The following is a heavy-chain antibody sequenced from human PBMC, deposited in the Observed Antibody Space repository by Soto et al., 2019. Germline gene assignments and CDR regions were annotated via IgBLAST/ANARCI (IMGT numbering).Heavy chain of an antibody. V-gene: IGHV3-23*01. J-gene: IGHJ4*02. CDR2: ISGSGGST. Sequence: GGSLRLSCIGSGFTFSSHAMTWVRRAPGKGLEWVSTISGSGGSTYDAESVKGRFATSRDNSMNTLYLQLNSLRAEDTAVYYCATPAGDTSTWYSPSYAYWGQGTLVTVSS. CDR3: ATPAGDTSTWYSPSYAY. CDR1: GFTFSSHA. D-gene: IGHD2-15*01.